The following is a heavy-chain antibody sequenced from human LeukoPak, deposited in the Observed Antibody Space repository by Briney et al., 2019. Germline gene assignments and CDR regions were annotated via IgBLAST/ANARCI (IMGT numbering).Heavy chain of an antibody. CDR2: IRYDGSNK. V-gene: IGHV3-30*02. J-gene: IGHJ4*02. CDR1: GFTFSSYG. D-gene: IGHD3-10*01. CDR3: AKMSSSYYGSGSYPIDY. Sequence: GGSLRLSCAASGFTFSSYGMHWVRQAPGKGLEWVAFIRYDGSNKYYADSVKGRFTISRDNSKNTLYLQMNSLRAEDTAVYYCAKMSSSYYGSGSYPIDYWGQGTLVTVSS.